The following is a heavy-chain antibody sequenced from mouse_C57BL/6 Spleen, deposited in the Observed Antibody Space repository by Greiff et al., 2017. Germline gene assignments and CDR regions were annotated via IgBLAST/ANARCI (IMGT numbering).Heavy chain of an antibody. Sequence: EVHLVESGEGLVKPGGSLKLSCAASGFTFSSYAMSWVRQTPEKRLEWVAYISSGGDYIYYADTVKGRFTISRDNARNTLYLQMSSLKSEDTAMYYCTRNYGSEDAMDYWGQGTSVTVSS. CDR2: ISSGGDYI. CDR3: TRNYGSEDAMDY. V-gene: IGHV5-9-1*02. D-gene: IGHD1-1*01. CDR1: GFTFSSYA. J-gene: IGHJ4*01.